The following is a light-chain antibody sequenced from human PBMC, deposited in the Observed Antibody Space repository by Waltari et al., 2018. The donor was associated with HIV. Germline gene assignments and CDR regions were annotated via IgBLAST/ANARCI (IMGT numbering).Light chain of an antibody. CDR1: GSNMGNNY. CDR2: DNN. Sequence: QSVLTQPPSVSAAPGQKVTISYSGSGSNMGNNYVSWYQQVPGTAPKVLIYDNNWRPSGILDRFSGSKSGTSATLGITGLQTGDEADYYCGTWDSSLSAVVFGGGTKLTVL. CDR3: GTWDSSLSAVV. J-gene: IGLJ2*01. V-gene: IGLV1-51*01.